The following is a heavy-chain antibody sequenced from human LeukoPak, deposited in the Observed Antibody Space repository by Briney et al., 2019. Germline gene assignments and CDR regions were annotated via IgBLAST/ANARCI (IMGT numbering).Heavy chain of an antibody. CDR3: ARSGLDYDFWSGSDY. V-gene: IGHV3-74*01. Sequence: PGGSLRLSCAASGFTFSSYWMHWVRQAPGKGLVWVSRINSDGSSTSYADSVKGRFTISRDNAKNTLYLQMNSLRAEDAAVYYCARSGLDYDFWSGSDYWGQGTLVTVSS. CDR2: INSDGSST. J-gene: IGHJ4*02. CDR1: GFTFSSYW. D-gene: IGHD3-3*01.